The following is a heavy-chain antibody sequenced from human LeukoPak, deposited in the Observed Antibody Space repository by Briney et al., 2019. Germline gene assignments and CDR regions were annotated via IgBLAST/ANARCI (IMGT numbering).Heavy chain of an antibody. CDR1: GGSFSGYY. CDR2: IRDSGAT. J-gene: IGHJ5*01. V-gene: IGHV3-66*03. CDR3: ARDRAVTQVWAEFDS. Sequence: ETLSLTCAVYGGSFSGYYWSWVRQAPGKGLEWVSLIRDSGATFYADSVKGRFTISRDNSKNTIYLQMNRLRVEDTAVYFCARDRAVTQVWAEFDSWGQGTQVTVSS. D-gene: IGHD3-16*01.